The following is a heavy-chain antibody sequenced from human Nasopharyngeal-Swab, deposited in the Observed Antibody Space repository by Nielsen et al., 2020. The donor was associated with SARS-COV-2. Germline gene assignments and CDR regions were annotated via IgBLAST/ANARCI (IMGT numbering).Heavy chain of an antibody. Sequence: SVKVSCKASGGTYSIYAISWVRQAPGHGPEWMGGIIPIFGTSNYAQKFQGRVTITADEFTSTAYMELSSLRSVDTAVYYCARMHCGDDCYSRGEDAFDLWGQGTLVTVSS. D-gene: IGHD2-21*02. CDR1: GGTYSIYA. CDR3: ARMHCGDDCYSRGEDAFDL. CDR2: IIPIFGTS. J-gene: IGHJ3*01. V-gene: IGHV1-69*13.